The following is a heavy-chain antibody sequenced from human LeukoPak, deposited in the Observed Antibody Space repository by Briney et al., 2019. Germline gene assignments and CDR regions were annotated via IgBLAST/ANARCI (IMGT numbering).Heavy chain of an antibody. CDR2: IYPGDSDT. D-gene: IGHD2-2*01. V-gene: IGHV5-51*01. Sequence: KHGESLKISCKGSGYSFTSYWIGWVRQMPGKGLEWMGIIYPGDSDTRYSPSFQGQVAISADKSISTAYLQWSSLKASDTAMYYCARHGDIAVVPAATKPKYYYYYMDVWGKGTTVTVSS. CDR1: GYSFTSYW. J-gene: IGHJ6*03. CDR3: ARHGDIAVVPAATKPKYYYYYMDV.